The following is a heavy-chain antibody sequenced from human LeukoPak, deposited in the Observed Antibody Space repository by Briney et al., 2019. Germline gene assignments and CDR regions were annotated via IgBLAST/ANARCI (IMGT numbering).Heavy chain of an antibody. Sequence: GASVKVSCKASGYAFTSYSMHWVRQAPGQRLEWMGWISGVTGSTKYSQQFQGRVTITRDTSANTAYMELSSLRFEDTAIYYCARDGGLQLSHADYWGQGTLVTVSS. J-gene: IGHJ4*02. CDR1: GYAFTSYS. CDR3: ARDGGLQLSHADY. D-gene: IGHD5-18*01. CDR2: ISGVTGST. V-gene: IGHV1-3*01.